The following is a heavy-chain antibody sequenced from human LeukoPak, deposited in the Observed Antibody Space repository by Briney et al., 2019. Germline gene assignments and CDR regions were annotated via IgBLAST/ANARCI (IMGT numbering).Heavy chain of an antibody. CDR1: GFTFSSYE. V-gene: IGHV3-48*03. Sequence: PGGSLRLSCAASGFTFSSYEMNWVRQAPGKGLEWVSYISSSGNTIYYADSVKGRFTISRANAKNSLYLQMNSLRAEDTAVYYCARVSSIAAAGIPDYWGQGTLVTVSS. J-gene: IGHJ4*02. D-gene: IGHD6-13*01. CDR3: ARVSSIAAAGIPDY. CDR2: ISSSGNTI.